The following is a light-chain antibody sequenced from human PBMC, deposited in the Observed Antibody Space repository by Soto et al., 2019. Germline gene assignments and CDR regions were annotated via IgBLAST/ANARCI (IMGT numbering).Light chain of an antibody. J-gene: IGLJ1*01. CDR2: DVS. CDR3: SSYTSSSTHV. Sequence: QSVLTQPASVSGSRGQSITISCTGTSSDVGAYNFVSWYQQHPGKLPKLMIFDVSRQPSGVSDRFSGSKSGNTASLTISGLQAEDEGDYYCSSYTSSSTHVFGSGTKVTVL. CDR1: SSDVGAYNF. V-gene: IGLV2-14*03.